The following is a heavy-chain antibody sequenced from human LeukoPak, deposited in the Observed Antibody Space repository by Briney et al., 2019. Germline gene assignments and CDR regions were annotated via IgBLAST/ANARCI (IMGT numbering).Heavy chain of an antibody. J-gene: IGHJ4*02. CDR3: ARSGVLRYFDWFQSGYYFDY. CDR2: IYYSGST. D-gene: IGHD3-9*01. V-gene: IGHV4-39*01. CDR1: GGSISSSSYY. Sequence: SETLSLTCTVSGGSISSSSYYWGWIRPPPRKGLEWIGSIYYSGSTYYNPSLKSRVTISVDTSKNQFSLKLSSVTAADTAVYYCARSGVLRYFDWFQSGYYFDYWGQGTLVTVSS.